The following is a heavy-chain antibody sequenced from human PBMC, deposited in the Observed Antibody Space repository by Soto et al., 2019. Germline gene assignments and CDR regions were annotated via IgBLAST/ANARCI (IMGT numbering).Heavy chain of an antibody. CDR2: IKHRGST. D-gene: IGHD2-8*02. J-gene: IGHJ4*02. CDR3: ASDKITGIFDY. V-gene: IGHV4-34*01. Sequence: QVQLQQWGAGLLKPSETLSLTCAVYGGSFSGYYWTWIRQPPGTGLEGIGEIKHRGSTNYNPSLKRTVTISIHTSKNQFSLKLTSVTAADTDVYYCASDKITGIFDYWGQGTLLTVSS. CDR1: GGSFSGYY.